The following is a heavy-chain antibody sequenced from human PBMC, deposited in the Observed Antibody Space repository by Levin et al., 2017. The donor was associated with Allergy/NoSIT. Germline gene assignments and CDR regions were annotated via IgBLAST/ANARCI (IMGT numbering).Heavy chain of an antibody. J-gene: IGHJ4*01. CDR3: ARQAVAGAGHYFDY. CDR1: GYRFMSHW. D-gene: IGHD6-19*01. V-gene: IGHV5-51*01. CDR2: IFPGDSDT. Sequence: GGSLRLSCTGSGYRFMSHWIGWVRQMPGKGLEWMGIIFPGDSDTRYSPAFQGQITISADKSIATAYLQWRSLKASDTAIYYCARQAVAGAGHYFDYWAQGTLVTVSS.